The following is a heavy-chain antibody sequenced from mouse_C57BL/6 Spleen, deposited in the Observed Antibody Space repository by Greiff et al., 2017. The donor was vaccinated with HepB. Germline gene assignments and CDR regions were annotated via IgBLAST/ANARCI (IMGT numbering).Heavy chain of an antibody. CDR3: ASHYYGSRDYAMDY. J-gene: IGHJ4*01. CDR1: GYTFTSYW. V-gene: IGHV1-55*01. D-gene: IGHD1-1*01. Sequence: VHLVESGAELVKPGASVKMSCKASGYTFTSYWITWVKQRPGQGLEWIGDIYPGSGSTNYNEKFKSKATLTVDTSSSTAYMQLSSLTSEDSAVYYCASHYYGSRDYAMDYWGQGTSVTVSS. CDR2: IYPGSGST.